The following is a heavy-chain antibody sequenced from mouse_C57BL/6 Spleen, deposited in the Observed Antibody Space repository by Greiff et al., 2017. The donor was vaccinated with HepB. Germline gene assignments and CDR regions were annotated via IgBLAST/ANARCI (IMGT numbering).Heavy chain of an antibody. D-gene: IGHD1-1*01. Sequence: ESGAELVKPGASVKISCKASGYAFSSYWMNWVKQRPGKGLEWIGQIYPGDGDTNYNGKFKGKATLTADKSSSTAYMQLSSLTSEDSAVYFCARSPYYYGSSHWYFDVWGTGTTVTVSS. CDR3: ARSPYYYGSSHWYFDV. V-gene: IGHV1-80*01. J-gene: IGHJ1*03. CDR2: IYPGDGDT. CDR1: GYAFSSYW.